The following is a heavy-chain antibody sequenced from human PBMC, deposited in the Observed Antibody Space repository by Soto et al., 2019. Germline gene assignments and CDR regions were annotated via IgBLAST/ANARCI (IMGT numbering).Heavy chain of an antibody. Sequence: QVQLQESGPGVVKPSQTLSLTCTVSGGSFSSGDYYWSWVRQPPGKGLEWIGYIYYTGSTFNNPSLKSRVSISIDTSKTPFSRKLSSVTAADTAVYYCARIHFGDEPSYYYYGMDVWGQGTTVTVSS. D-gene: IGHD4-17*01. J-gene: IGHJ6*02. CDR2: IYYTGST. CDR3: ARIHFGDEPSYYYYGMDV. CDR1: GGSFSSGDYY. V-gene: IGHV4-30-4*01.